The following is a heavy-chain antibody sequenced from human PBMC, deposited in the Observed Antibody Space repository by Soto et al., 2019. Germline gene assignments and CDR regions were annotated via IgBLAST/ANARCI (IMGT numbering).Heavy chain of an antibody. CDR2: ISAYNGNT. J-gene: IGHJ4*02. D-gene: IGHD3-22*01. V-gene: IGHV1-18*01. CDR3: AREIGPNYYDSSGYYPDY. Sequence: ASVKVSCKASGYTFTSYGISWVRQAPGQGLEWMGWISAYNGNTNYAQKLQGRVTMTTDTSTSTAYMELRSLRSDDTDVYYFAREIGPNYYDSSGYYPDYWGQGTLVTVSS. CDR1: GYTFTSYG.